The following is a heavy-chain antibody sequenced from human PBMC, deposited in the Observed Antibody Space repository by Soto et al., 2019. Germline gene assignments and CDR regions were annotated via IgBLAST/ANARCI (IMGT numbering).Heavy chain of an antibody. CDR3: ARALTTVRSLSFDP. V-gene: IGHV4-30-2*01. D-gene: IGHD1-1*01. J-gene: IGHJ5*02. Sequence: PSETLSLTCAVSGGSISSGGYSWSWIRQPPGKGLEWIGYIYHSGSTYYNPSLKSRVTISVDRSKNQFSLKLSSVTAADTAVYYCARALTTVRSLSFDPWGQGTLVTVSS. CDR2: IYHSGST. CDR1: GGSISSGGYS.